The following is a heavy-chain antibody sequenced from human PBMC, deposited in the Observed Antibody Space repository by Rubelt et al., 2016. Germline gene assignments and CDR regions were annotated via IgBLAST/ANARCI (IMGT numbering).Heavy chain of an antibody. J-gene: IGHJ4*02. Sequence: GPGLVKPSETLSLTCTVSGGSISSYYWIWIRQPPGKGLEWIGHVYDSGTATYNPSLKSRVTISVDRSKNQFSLKLNSLTAADTAVYFCARDGGSSGWYDYWGQGTLVTVSS. D-gene: IGHD6-19*01. CDR1: GGSISSYY. CDR2: VYDSGTA. CDR3: ARDGGSSGWYDY. V-gene: IGHV4-59*01.